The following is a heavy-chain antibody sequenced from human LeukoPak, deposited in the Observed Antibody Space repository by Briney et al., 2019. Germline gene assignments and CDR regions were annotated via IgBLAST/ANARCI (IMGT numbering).Heavy chain of an antibody. Sequence: GGSLRLSCAASGFSFSSYWMSWVRQAPVKGLEWVSNIKQDGSAKYYVDSVKGRFTISRDNAKNSVHLQMNSLRAEDTAVYYCARRRLKGKYGDDNYWCFDLWGRGTLVTVSS. CDR1: GFSFSSYW. V-gene: IGHV3-7*01. CDR3: ARRRLKGKYGDDNYWCFDL. J-gene: IGHJ2*01. D-gene: IGHD4-17*01. CDR2: IKQDGSAK.